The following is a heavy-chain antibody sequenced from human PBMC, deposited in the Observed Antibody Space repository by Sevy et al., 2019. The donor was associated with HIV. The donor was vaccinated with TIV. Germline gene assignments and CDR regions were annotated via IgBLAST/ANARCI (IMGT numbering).Heavy chain of an antibody. CDR2: ISSSSSYI. Sequence: GGSLRLSCAASGFTFSSYSMNWVRQAPGKGLEWVSSISSSSSYIYYADSVKGRFTISRDNAKNSLYLQMYSLRAEDTAVYYCARDEGGDIVVVVAATAGAFDIWGQGTMVTVSS. CDR3: ARDEGGDIVVVVAATAGAFDI. V-gene: IGHV3-21*01. CDR1: GFTFSSYS. D-gene: IGHD2-15*01. J-gene: IGHJ3*02.